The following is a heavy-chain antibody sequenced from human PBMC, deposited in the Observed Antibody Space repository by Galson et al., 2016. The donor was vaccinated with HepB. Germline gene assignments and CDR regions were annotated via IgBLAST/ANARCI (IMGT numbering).Heavy chain of an antibody. Sequence: SLRLSCAASGFTFSSYGMHWVRQAPGKGLEWVAIIWYDGSNKYYADSVKGRFTISRDNSKNTLYLQLSSLRAEDSAVYYCVKGSRLRFLEWSWGYFDYGGQGTLVTVSS. V-gene: IGHV3-30*02. J-gene: IGHJ4*02. CDR3: VKGSRLRFLEWSWGYFDY. CDR1: GFTFSSYG. D-gene: IGHD3-3*01. CDR2: IWYDGSNK.